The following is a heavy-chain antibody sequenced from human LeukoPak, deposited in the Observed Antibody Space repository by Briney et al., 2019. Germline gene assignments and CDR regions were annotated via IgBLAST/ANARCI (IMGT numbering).Heavy chain of an antibody. CDR3: TTDKLRYFDWLFLDY. D-gene: IGHD3-9*01. CDR2: IKSKTDGGTT. J-gene: IGHJ4*02. Sequence: GGSLRLSCAASGSTFSNAWMSWVRQAPGKGLEWVGRIKSKTDGGTTDYAAPVKGRFTISRDDSKNTLYLQMNSLKTEDTAVYYCTTDKLRYFDWLFLDYWGQGTLVTVSS. V-gene: IGHV3-15*01. CDR1: GSTFSNAW.